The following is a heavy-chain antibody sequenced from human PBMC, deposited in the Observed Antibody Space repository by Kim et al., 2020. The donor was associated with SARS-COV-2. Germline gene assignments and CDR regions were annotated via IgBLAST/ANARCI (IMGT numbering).Heavy chain of an antibody. Sequence: ASVKVSCKASGYTFTSYGISWVRQAPGQGLEWMGWISAYNGNTNYAQKLQGRVTMTTDTSTSTAYMELRSLRSDDTAVYYCARATYYYGSGSYADLALDYYYYYGMDVWGQGTTVTVSS. CDR2: ISAYNGNT. CDR3: ARATYYYGSGSYADLALDYYYYYGMDV. CDR1: GYTFTSYG. D-gene: IGHD3-10*01. V-gene: IGHV1-18*01. J-gene: IGHJ6*02.